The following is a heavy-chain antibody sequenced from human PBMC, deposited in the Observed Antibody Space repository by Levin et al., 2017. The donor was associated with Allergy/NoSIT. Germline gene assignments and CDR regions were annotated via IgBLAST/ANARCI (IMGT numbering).Heavy chain of an antibody. J-gene: IGHJ3*02. D-gene: IGHD1-1*01. CDR3: ARDLTTLPGGVFDI. CDR2: ISSSSRNI. CDR1: GFTFSSYS. V-gene: IGHV3-21*06. Sequence: GGSLRLSCEASGFTFSSYSMNWVRQAPGKGLEWVSSISSSSRNIYYADSVKGRFTISRDSAKNSLFLQMNSLRAEDTAVYYCARDLTTLPGGVFDIWGQGTKVTVSS.